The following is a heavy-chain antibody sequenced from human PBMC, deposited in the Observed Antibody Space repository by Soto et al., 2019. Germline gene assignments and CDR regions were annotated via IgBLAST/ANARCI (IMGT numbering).Heavy chain of an antibody. CDR1: GYTFSNYG. V-gene: IGHV1-18*01. CDR3: ARDLVPGYTGFSDY. D-gene: IGHD5-12*01. CDR2: ISAYNGNT. J-gene: IGHJ4*02. Sequence: GASVKVSCKTSGYTFSNYGINWVRQAPGQGLEWMGWISAYNGNTNFAQKLQGRVSLTTDTSSTTAYMGLRSLTSDDTAVYYCARDLVPGYTGFSDYWGKGTLVTVSS.